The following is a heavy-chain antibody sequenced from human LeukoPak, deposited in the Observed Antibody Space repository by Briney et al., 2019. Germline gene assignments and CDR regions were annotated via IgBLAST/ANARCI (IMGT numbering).Heavy chain of an antibody. V-gene: IGHV1-18*01. Sequence: ASVKVSCKASGYTFTSYGISWVRQAPGQGLEWMGWISAYNGNTNYAQKLQGRVTMTTDTSTSTAYMELRSLRSDDTAVYYCARDGWGHSSSILTTYYYYYMDVWGKGTTVTVSS. CDR2: ISAYNGNT. J-gene: IGHJ6*03. D-gene: IGHD6-6*01. CDR1: GYTFTSYG. CDR3: ARDGWGHSSSILTTYYYYYMDV.